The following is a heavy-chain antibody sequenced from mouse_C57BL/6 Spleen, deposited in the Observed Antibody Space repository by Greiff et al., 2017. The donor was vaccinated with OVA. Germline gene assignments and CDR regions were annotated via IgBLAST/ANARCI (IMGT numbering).Heavy chain of an antibody. Sequence: QVQLKQPGAELVKPGASVKLSCKASGYTFTSYWMHWVKQRPGQGLEWIGMIHPNSGSTNYNEKFKSKATLTVDKSSSTAYMQLSSLTSEDSAVYYCARGYYGSRGWYFDVWGTGTTVTVSS. D-gene: IGHD1-1*01. V-gene: IGHV1-64*01. CDR3: ARGYYGSRGWYFDV. CDR1: GYTFTSYW. CDR2: IHPNSGST. J-gene: IGHJ1*03.